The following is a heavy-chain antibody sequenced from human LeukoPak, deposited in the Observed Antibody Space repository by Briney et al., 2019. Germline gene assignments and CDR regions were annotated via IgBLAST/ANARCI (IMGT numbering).Heavy chain of an antibody. J-gene: IGHJ5*02. V-gene: IGHV3-53*01. CDR1: GFSVGNNY. Sequence: GGSLRLSCEVSGFSVGNNYMNWVRQAPGKGLEWVSATFTGGSTYYADSVKGRFTISRDTSKNTLHLQMNNLRPEDTAVYYCAREGYHNSRGSQSWYTAAWGQGTLVIVSS. CDR2: TFTGGST. CDR3: AREGYHNSRGSQSWYTAA. D-gene: IGHD2/OR15-2a*01.